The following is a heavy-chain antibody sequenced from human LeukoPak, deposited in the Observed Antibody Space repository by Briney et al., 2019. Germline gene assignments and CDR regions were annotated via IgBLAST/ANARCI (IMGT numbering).Heavy chain of an antibody. CDR2: INPETGAT. CDR1: GYPFSGYY. J-gene: IGHJ4*02. CDR3: ARENLNYYGSGSYLY. D-gene: IGHD3-10*01. Sequence: ASVKVSCKASGYPFSGYYIYWVRQGPGQGLEWLGWINPETGATKYAQRFEGRVTLTRDTSVTTVHMELSGLRSDDSAVYYCARENLNYYGSGSYLYWGQGSQVTVSS. V-gene: IGHV1-2*02.